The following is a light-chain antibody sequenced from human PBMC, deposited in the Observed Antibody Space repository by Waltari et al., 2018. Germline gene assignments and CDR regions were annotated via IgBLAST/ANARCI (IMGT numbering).Light chain of an antibody. Sequence: SYALMQPPSVSVAPGDTARITCGGNNIGRYSVHLYQQRPGQAPVLVVYYSTDRPSGIPERFSGSNSGNTATLTINRVEAGDEADYYCQVWDSSSDHPFGGGTKLTVL. CDR2: YST. J-gene: IGLJ2*01. CDR3: QVWDSSSDHP. V-gene: IGLV3-21*01. CDR1: NIGRYS.